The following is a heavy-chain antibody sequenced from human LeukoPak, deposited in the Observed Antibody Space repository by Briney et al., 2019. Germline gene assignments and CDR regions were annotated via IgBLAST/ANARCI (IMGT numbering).Heavy chain of an antibody. CDR3: ARDRPMHYSDSSGYYGY. Sequence: GGSLRLSCAASGFTFSDYYMSWIRQAPGKGLEWVSYISSSGSTIYYADSVKGRFTISRDNAKNSLYLQMNSLRAEDTAVYYCARDRPMHYSDSSGYYGYWGQGTLVTVSS. J-gene: IGHJ4*02. CDR1: GFTFSDYY. V-gene: IGHV3-11*01. CDR2: ISSSGSTI. D-gene: IGHD3-22*01.